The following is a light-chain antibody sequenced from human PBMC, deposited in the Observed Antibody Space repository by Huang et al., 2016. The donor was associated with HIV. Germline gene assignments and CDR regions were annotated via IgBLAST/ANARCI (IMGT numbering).Light chain of an antibody. Sequence: EIVMTQSPATLSVSPGERATLSCRASQSINNNLAWYHQQPGQAPRLLIFGASTGATDIPAKFSGSGSGTEFTLTISSLQSEDVAVYYCQQYNDWPLTFGGGTKVEIK. CDR1: QSINNN. CDR3: QQYNDWPLT. J-gene: IGKJ4*01. CDR2: GAS. V-gene: IGKV3-15*01.